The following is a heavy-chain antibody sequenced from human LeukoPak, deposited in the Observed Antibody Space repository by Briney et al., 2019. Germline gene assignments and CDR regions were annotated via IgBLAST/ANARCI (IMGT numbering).Heavy chain of an antibody. CDR1: GGSFSGYY. CDR3: ARGRLYYFDY. Sequence: SETLSLTCAVYGGSFSGYYWSWIRQPPGKGLEWIGEINHSGSTNYNPSLKSRVTISVDTSKNQFSLKLSSVTAADTAVYYCARGRLYYFDYWGQGTLVTVSS. D-gene: IGHD2/OR15-2a*01. CDR2: INHSGST. V-gene: IGHV4-34*01. J-gene: IGHJ4*02.